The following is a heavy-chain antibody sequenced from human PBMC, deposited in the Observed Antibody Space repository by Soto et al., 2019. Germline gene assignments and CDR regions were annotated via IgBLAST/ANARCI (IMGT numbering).Heavy chain of an antibody. D-gene: IGHD6-19*01. J-gene: IGHJ4*02. Sequence: LSLTCDVSVYSISGDYYWAWIRQPPGKGLEWIASISHSGSAYSNPSLKSRVAISVDSSRNHFSLTMKFVTAADTAVYYCARGVAVAGRAFDSWGQGTLVTVSS. V-gene: IGHV4-38-2*01. CDR3: ARGVAVAGRAFDS. CDR1: VYSISGDYY. CDR2: ISHSGSA.